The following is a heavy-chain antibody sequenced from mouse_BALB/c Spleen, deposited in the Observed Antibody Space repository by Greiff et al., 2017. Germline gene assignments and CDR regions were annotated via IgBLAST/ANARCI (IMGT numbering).Heavy chain of an antibody. CDR1: GYTFTDYA. V-gene: IGHV1-67*01. CDR2: ISTYYGNT. D-gene: IGHD1-1*01. J-gene: IGHJ1*01. Sequence: VQLQQSGPELVRPGVSVKISCKGSGYTFTDYAMHWVKQSHAKSLEWIGVISTYYGNTNYNQKFKGKATMTVDKSSSTAYMELARLTSEDSAIYYCARSSSSWYFDVWGAGTTVTVSS. CDR3: ARSSSSWYFDV.